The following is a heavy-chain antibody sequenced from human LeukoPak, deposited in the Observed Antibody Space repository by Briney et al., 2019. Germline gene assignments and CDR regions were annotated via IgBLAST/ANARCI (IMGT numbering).Heavy chain of an antibody. J-gene: IGHJ4*02. Sequence: GGALRLSFAASVFTFSTYVMSGVLQAPGKGLEWVSTISGSGANTYYADSVRGRFTISRDNSKTTIYLHMHSLRAEDTAVYYCAKERAGYTNPYYFDYWGQGTLVTVSS. CDR1: VFTFSTYV. D-gene: IGHD3-16*02. V-gene: IGHV3-23*01. CDR3: AKERAGYTNPYYFDY. CDR2: ISGSGANT.